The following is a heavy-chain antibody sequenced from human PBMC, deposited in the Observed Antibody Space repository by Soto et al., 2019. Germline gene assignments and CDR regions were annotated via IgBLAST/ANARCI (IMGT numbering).Heavy chain of an antibody. J-gene: IGHJ2*01. CDR2: ISYTGST. Sequence: PGKRLEWIGYISYTGSTNYNPSLRSRVTMSLDTSKNHFSLNLISVTAADTAVYFFFQAEDGIRGLCTVSAFLLNRSSDL. CDR3: FQAEDGIRGLCTVSAFLLNRSSDL. V-gene: IGHV4-59*01. D-gene: IGHD2-15*01.